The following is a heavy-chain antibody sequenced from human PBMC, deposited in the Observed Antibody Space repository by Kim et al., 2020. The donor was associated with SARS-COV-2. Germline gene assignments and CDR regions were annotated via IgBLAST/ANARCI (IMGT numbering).Heavy chain of an antibody. CDR3: VKVMFYYDSSGYPRGGYGMDV. CDR2: ISGSGGSL. V-gene: IGHV3-23*01. CDR1: GFTFSTYA. D-gene: IGHD3-22*01. Sequence: GGSLRLSCAASGFTFSTYAMSWVRQAPGKGLEWVSGISGSGGSLYYADSVKGRFTISRDNSKNTLYLQMNSLRAEDKAVYYCVKVMFYYDSSGYPRGGYGMDVWGQGTTVPVSS. J-gene: IGHJ6*02.